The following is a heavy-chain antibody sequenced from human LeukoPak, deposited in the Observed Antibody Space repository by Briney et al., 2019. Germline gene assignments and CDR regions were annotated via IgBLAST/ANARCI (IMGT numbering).Heavy chain of an antibody. J-gene: IGHJ4*02. CDR1: GGSFNGYY. V-gene: IGHV4-34*01. Sequence: SETLSLTCAVYGGSFNGYYWSWIRQPPGKGLEWIGEINHSGSTNYNPSLKSRVTISVDTSKNQFSLKLSSVTAADTAVYYCARDTSIAAQPGYFGYWGQGTLVTVSS. CDR3: ARDTSIAAQPGYFGY. CDR2: INHSGST. D-gene: IGHD6-6*01.